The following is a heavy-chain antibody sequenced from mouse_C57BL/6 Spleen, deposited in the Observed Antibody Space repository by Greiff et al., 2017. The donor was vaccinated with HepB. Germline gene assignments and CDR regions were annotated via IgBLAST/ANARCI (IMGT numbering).Heavy chain of an antibody. CDR2: IDPETGGT. CDR3: TPHYYGSSYGY. D-gene: IGHD1-1*01. CDR1: GYTFTDYE. J-gene: IGHJ2*01. V-gene: IGHV1-15*01. Sequence: QVQLKQSGAELVRPGASVTLSCKASGYTFTDYEMHWVKQTPVHGLEWIGAIDPETGGTAYNQKFKGKAILTADKSSSTAYMELRSLTSEDSAVYYCTPHYYGSSYGYWGQGTTLTVSS.